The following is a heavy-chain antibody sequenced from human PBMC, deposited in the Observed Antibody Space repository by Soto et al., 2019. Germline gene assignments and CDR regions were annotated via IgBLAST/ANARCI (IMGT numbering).Heavy chain of an antibody. D-gene: IGHD1-26*01. CDR3: ARDNSESNSWWFDP. CDR1: GFTFSRYY. V-gene: IGHV1-46*01. Sequence: ASVKVSCKASGFTFSRYYMHWIRQAPGQGLEWMGIINPSGASTNYAQKFQGRVTLTRDTSTSTVSMEVSSLRSEDTAVYYCARDNSESNSWWFDPWGQGTLVTVSS. CDR2: INPSGAST. J-gene: IGHJ5*02.